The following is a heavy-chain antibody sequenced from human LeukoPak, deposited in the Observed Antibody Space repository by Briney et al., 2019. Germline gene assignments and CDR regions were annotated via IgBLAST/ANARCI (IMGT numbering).Heavy chain of an antibody. CDR3: ARDPILTTPAPGEFDY. Sequence: VASVKVSCKASGYTFTNYYMHWVRQAPGQGLEWMGVINPSDGSLSYTQRFKGRVTMTRDTSTSTVYMELSSLRSEDTAVYFCARDPILTTPAPGEFDYWGQGTLVTVSS. V-gene: IGHV1-46*01. CDR2: INPSDGSL. CDR1: GYTFTNYY. D-gene: IGHD1-1*01. J-gene: IGHJ4*02.